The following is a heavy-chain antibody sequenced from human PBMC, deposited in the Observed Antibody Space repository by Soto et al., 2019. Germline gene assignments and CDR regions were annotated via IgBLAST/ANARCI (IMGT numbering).Heavy chain of an antibody. D-gene: IGHD3-9*01. CDR2: ISSIGRT. Sequence: VAGGSSSSGGYCWSRIRQSPGTRLEWIGYISSIGRTYYNPSLRSRVSVSRDTSKNQFSLKLSSVTTTDTAVYYSARALVISPYDLHGRHVWRPGPPISAS. J-gene: IGHJ6*02. V-gene: IGHV4-30-4*08. CDR1: GGSSSSGGYC. CDR3: ARALVISPYDLHGRHV.